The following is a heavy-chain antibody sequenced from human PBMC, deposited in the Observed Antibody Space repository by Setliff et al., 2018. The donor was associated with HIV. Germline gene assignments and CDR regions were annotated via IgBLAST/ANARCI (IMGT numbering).Heavy chain of an antibody. Sequence: PGGSLRLSCAASGFTFRSYWMYWVRQPPGKGLVWVSRINIDGGSTNYADSVKGRFTTSRDNAKNTLYLQMNGLSAEDTAVYYCARDRFRGGVGTGLAEYWGQGTVVTVSS. CDR1: GFTFRSYW. J-gene: IGHJ4*02. CDR2: INIDGGST. D-gene: IGHD3-16*01. V-gene: IGHV3-74*01. CDR3: ARDRFRGGVGTGLAEY.